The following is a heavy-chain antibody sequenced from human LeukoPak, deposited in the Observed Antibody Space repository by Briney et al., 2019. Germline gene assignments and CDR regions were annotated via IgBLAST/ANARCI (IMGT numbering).Heavy chain of an antibody. CDR3: ARHQGPGYSSGWLTVFDI. CDR2: IYYSGST. CDR1: GGSISSGSYY. D-gene: IGHD6-19*01. Sequence: PSQTLSLTCTVSGGSISSGSYYWSWIRQPAGKGLEWIGYIYYSGSTNYNPSLKSRVTISVDTSKNQFSLKLSSVTAADTAVYYCARHQGPGYSSGWLTVFDIWGQGTMVTVSS. V-gene: IGHV4-61*09. J-gene: IGHJ3*02.